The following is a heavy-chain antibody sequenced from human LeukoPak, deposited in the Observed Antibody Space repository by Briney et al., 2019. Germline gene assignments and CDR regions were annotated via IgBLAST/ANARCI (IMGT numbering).Heavy chain of an antibody. J-gene: IGHJ4*02. CDR3: AKDGRQSSGWYLKVLFDY. Sequence: QPGGSLRLSCAASGFTFSSYAMSWVRQAPGKGLEWVSAISGSGGSTYYADSVKGRFTISRDNSKNTLYLQMNSLRAEDTAVYYCAKDGRQSSGWYLKVLFDYWGQGTLVTVSS. V-gene: IGHV3-23*01. CDR1: GFTFSSYA. D-gene: IGHD6-19*01. CDR2: ISGSGGST.